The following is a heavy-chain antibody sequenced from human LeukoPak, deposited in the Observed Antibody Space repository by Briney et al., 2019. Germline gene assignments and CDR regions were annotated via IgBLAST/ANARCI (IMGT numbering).Heavy chain of an antibody. CDR2: FSYSGST. D-gene: IGHD6-6*01. Sequence: SETLSLTCTVSGGSISDYDWSWIRQPPGKGLEWIGYFSYSGSTNYHPSLKSRVTISIDTSKNQFSLKLSSVTAADTAVYYCARKAKGSSGTFDYWGQGTLVTVSS. CDR3: ARKAKGSSGTFDY. CDR1: GGSISDYD. V-gene: IGHV4-59*01. J-gene: IGHJ4*02.